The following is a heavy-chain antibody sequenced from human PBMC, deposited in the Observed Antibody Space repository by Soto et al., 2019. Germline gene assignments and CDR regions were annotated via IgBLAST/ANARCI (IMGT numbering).Heavy chain of an antibody. J-gene: IGHJ6*02. CDR2: ISGSGGST. Sequence: GGSLRLSCAASGFTFSSYAMSWVRQAPGKGLEWVSAISGSGGSTYYADSVKGRFTISRDNSKNTLYLQMNSLRAEDMAVYYCAKDGYYYDSSANIDGVWGQGTTVTVSS. D-gene: IGHD3-22*01. CDR1: GFTFSSYA. V-gene: IGHV3-23*01. CDR3: AKDGYYYDSSANIDGV.